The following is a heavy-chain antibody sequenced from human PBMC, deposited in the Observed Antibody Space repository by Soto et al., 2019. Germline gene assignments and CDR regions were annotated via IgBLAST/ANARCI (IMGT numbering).Heavy chain of an antibody. V-gene: IGHV1-69*13. CDR3: ARDVSGIVGAPGYYGMDV. D-gene: IGHD1-26*01. J-gene: IGHJ6*02. CDR1: GGPFSRYA. CDR2: IIPIFGTA. Sequence: SVKVSCKASGGPFSRYAISWVRQAPGQGLEWMGGIIPIFGTANYAQKFQGRVTITADESTSTAYMELSSLRSEDTAVYYCARDVSGIVGAPGYYGMDVWGQGTTVTVSS.